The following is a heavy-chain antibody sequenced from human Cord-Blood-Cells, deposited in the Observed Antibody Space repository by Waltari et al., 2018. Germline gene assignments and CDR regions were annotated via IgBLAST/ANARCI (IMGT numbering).Heavy chain of an antibody. J-gene: IGHJ2*01. V-gene: IGHV4-39*01. CDR3: ARRLRYFDWLSQGWYFDL. D-gene: IGHD3-9*01. Sequence: QLQLQESGPGLVKPSETLSLTCTVSGGSISSSSYYWGWIRQPPGKGLEWIGSIYYSGSTYYNPSLKSRVTISVDTSKNQFSLKLSSVTAADTAVYYCARRLRYFDWLSQGWYFDLWGRGTLVTVSS. CDR2: IYYSGST. CDR1: GGSISSSSYY.